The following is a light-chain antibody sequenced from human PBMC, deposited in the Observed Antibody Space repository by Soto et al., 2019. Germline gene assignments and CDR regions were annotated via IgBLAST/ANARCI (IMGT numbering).Light chain of an antibody. J-gene: IGKJ1*01. CDR3: QQYNSGLRR. Sequence: EIVMTQSPATLSVSPGERATLSCRASQSVSSNLAWYQQKPGQAPRLLIYGASTRATGIPARFSGSGSGTESPLTISILQSEYFAVYYCQQYNSGLRRFGQGTKLEIK. CDR1: QSVSSN. CDR2: GAS. V-gene: IGKV3-15*01.